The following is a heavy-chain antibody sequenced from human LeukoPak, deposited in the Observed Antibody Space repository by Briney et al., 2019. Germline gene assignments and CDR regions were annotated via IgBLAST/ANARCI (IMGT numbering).Heavy chain of an antibody. Sequence: PGASLRLSCTASGFTFDDYAMHWVRQAPGQGLEWISLISGDGGSTYYVDSVKGRFTISRDNSKNSLYLQMNRLRSDDTALYYCAKDRGGYSYAADYWGQGTLVTVSS. J-gene: IGHJ4*02. D-gene: IGHD5-18*01. CDR1: GFTFDDYA. V-gene: IGHV3-43*02. CDR2: ISGDGGST. CDR3: AKDRGGYSYAADY.